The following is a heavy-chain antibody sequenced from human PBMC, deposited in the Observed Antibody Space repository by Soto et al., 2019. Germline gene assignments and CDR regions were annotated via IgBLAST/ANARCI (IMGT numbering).Heavy chain of an antibody. V-gene: IGHV1-69*13. CDR1: GGTFRSYS. D-gene: IGHD1-26*01. J-gene: IGHJ4*02. CDR3: ARTNSGSYYFDY. Sequence: GASVKVSCKASGGTFRSYSISWVLQAPGQGLEWMGGIIPIFGTANYAQKFQGRVTITADESTSTAYMELSSLRSEDTAVYYCARTNSGSYYFDYWGQGTLVTVSS. CDR2: IIPIFGTA.